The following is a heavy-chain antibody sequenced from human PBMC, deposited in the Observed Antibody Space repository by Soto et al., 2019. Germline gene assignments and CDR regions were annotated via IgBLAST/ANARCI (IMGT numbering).Heavy chain of an antibody. V-gene: IGHV3-74*01. D-gene: IGHD4-17*01. Sequence: GGSLRLSCAASGFTFSSYWMHWVRQAPGKGLVGVSRINSDGSSTSYADSVKGRFTISRDNAKNTLYLQMNSLRAEDTAVYYCASPTTVTTPRDYYYYYMDVWGKGTTVTVSS. CDR2: INSDGSST. CDR1: GFTFSSYW. J-gene: IGHJ6*03. CDR3: ASPTTVTTPRDYYYYYMDV.